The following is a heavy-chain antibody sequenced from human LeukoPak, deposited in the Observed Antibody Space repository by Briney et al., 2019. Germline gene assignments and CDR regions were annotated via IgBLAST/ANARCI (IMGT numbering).Heavy chain of an antibody. Sequence: GGSLRLSCAASGFTFSTSVMHWLRQAPGKGLEWVSGISVDGTSKHYPDSAEGRFSISRDNSENTLYLHVDGLRPEDTAMYYCARDYCSGGSCDSNYYYYYGMDVWGRGTTVTVSS. J-gene: IGHJ6*02. D-gene: IGHD2-15*01. CDR3: ARDYCSGGSCDSNYYYYYGMDV. CDR1: GFTFSTSV. V-gene: IGHV3-30-3*01. CDR2: ISVDGTSK.